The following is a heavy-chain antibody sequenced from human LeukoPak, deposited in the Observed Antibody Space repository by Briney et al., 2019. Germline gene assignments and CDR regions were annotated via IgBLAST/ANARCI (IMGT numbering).Heavy chain of an antibody. J-gene: IGHJ3*02. D-gene: IGHD3-10*01. CDR2: IIPILGIA. CDR1: GGTFSSYT. CDR3: ARAWGVHSTGAFDI. V-gene: IGHV1-69*02. Sequence: ASVKVSCKASGGTFSSYTISWVRQAPGQGLEWMGRIIPILGIANYAQKFQGRVTITADKSTSTAYMELSSLRSEDTAVYYCARAWGVHSTGAFDIWGQGTMVTVSS.